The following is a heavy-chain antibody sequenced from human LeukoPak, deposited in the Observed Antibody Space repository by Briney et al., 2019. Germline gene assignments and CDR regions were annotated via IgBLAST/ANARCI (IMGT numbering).Heavy chain of an antibody. CDR2: INHSGST. V-gene: IGHV4-34*01. CDR1: GGSFSGYY. Sequence: KPSETLSLTCAVYGGSFSGYYWSWIRQPPGKGLEWIGEINHSGSTYYNPSLKSRVTISVDTSKKQFSLKLSSVTAADTAVYFCAREGGSSGWFRDYWGQGTLVTVSS. CDR3: AREGGSSGWFRDY. J-gene: IGHJ4*02. D-gene: IGHD6-19*01.